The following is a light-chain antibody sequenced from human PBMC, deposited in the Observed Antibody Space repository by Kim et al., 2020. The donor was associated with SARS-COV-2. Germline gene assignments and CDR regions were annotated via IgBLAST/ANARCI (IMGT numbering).Light chain of an antibody. J-gene: IGLJ2*01. V-gene: IGLV3-1*01. CDR2: QDT. CDR1: RLADKD. Sequence: SYELTQPPSVSVSPGQTASITCSGDRLADKDVCWYQQMPGQSPVLVIYQDTKRPSGISERFFGSNSGNTATLTISGTQAMDDADYYCQVWDSTTAIFGGG. CDR3: QVWDSTTAI.